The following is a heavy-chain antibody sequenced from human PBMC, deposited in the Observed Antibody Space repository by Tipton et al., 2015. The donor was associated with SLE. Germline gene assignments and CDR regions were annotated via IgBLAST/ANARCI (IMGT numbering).Heavy chain of an antibody. Sequence: TLSLTCTVSGGSISSYYWSWIRQPPGKGLEWIGYIYYSGNTNYNPSLKSRVTISVDTSKNQFSLKLSSVTAADTAVYYCASVAVAGKGGWFDPWGQGTLVTVSS. J-gene: IGHJ5*02. CDR1: GGSISSYY. V-gene: IGHV4-59*08. D-gene: IGHD6-19*01. CDR3: ASVAVAGKGGWFDP. CDR2: IYYSGNT.